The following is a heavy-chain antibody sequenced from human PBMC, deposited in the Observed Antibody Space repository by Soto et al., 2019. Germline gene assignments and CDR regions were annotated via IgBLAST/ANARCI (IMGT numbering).Heavy chain of an antibody. D-gene: IGHD2-8*01. Sequence: QVQLQESGPGLVKPSQTLSLTCTVSGGSISSCDYYWSWIRQPPGKGLEGVGYIYYSGSTYYNPPLKSRVTISVDTSKNQFSLQLSSVTAADTAVYYCARDIVLMVYARYYYSGMDVWGQGTTVTVSS. J-gene: IGHJ6*02. V-gene: IGHV4-30-4*01. CDR2: IYYSGST. CDR3: ARDIVLMVYARYYYSGMDV. CDR1: GGSISSCDYY.